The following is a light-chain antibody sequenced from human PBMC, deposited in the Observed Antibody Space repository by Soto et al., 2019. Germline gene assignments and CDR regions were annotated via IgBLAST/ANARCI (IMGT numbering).Light chain of an antibody. V-gene: IGLV2-14*01. CDR3: YSYTSSSTYV. CDR1: SSDVGAYNY. Sequence: QSVLPQPASVSGSPGQSITISCTGTSSDVGAYNYASWYQQHPAKVPKLMIYDVSNRPSGVSDRFSGSKSGNTASLTISGLQAEDEADYYCYSYTSSSTYVFGTGTKVTVL. J-gene: IGLJ1*01. CDR2: DVS.